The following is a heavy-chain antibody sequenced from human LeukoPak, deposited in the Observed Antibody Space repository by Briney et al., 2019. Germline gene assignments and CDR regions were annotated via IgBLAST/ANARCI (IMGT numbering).Heavy chain of an antibody. J-gene: IGHJ4*02. Sequence: GGSLRLSCAASGFIFSSYAMHWVRQAPGKGLEWVAVISYDGSNKYYADSVKGRFTISRDNSKNTLYLQMNSLRAEDTAVYYCARRFKGGIDYWGQGTLVTVSS. V-gene: IGHV3-30*14. CDR3: ARRFKGGIDY. D-gene: IGHD2-15*01. CDR1: GFIFSSYA. CDR2: ISYDGSNK.